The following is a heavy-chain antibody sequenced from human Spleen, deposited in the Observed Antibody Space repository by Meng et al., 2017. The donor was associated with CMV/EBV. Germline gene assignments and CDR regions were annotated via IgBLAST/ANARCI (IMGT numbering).Heavy chain of an antibody. CDR3: TRQNGGNDY. Sequence: AHSGDSVSSNRVAWNWIRQSPSRGLEWLGRTYYRSKWYNDYAVSVRSRMSINADTSKNQFSLQLNSVTPEDTAIYYCTRQNGGNDYWGQGTLVTVSS. V-gene: IGHV6-1*01. CDR2: TYYRSKWYN. CDR1: GDSVSSNRVA. J-gene: IGHJ4*02.